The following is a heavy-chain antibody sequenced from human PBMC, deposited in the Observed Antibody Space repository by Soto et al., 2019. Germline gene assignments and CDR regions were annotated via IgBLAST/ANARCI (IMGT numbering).Heavy chain of an antibody. Sequence: SETLSLTCAVSGFSISSGYFWGWIRQPPGKGPEWLGSIYHSGTTYYNPSVKGRVTISVDTSKNQFSLKMSSVTAADTAVYYCATDSSGYYWFDPWGQGTLVTV. CDR3: ATDSSGYYWFDP. D-gene: IGHD3-22*01. J-gene: IGHJ5*02. CDR2: IYHSGTT. CDR1: GFSISSGYF. V-gene: IGHV4-38-2*02.